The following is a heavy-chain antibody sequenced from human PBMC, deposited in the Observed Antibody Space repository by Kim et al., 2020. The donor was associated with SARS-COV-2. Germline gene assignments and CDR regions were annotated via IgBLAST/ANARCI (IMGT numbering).Heavy chain of an antibody. CDR2: IYTSGST. CDR1: GGSISSYY. Sequence: SETLSLTCTVSGGSISSYYWSWIRQPAGKGLEWIGRIYTSGSTNYNPSLKSRVTMSVDTSKNQFSLKLSSVTAADTAVYYCARDLLEYYYDSSGFGYWGQGTLVTVSS. V-gene: IGHV4-4*07. D-gene: IGHD3-22*01. J-gene: IGHJ4*02. CDR3: ARDLLEYYYDSSGFGY.